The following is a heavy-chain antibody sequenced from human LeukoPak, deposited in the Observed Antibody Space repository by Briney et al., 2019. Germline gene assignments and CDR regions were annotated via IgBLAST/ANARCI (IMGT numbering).Heavy chain of an antibody. CDR3: ARERLLMVRGEPDAFDI. Sequence: PGGSLRLSCAASGFTFSSYGMHWVRQAPGKGLEWVAVISYDGSNKYYADSVKGRFTISRDNSKNTLYLQMNSLRAEDTAVYYCARERLLMVRGEPDAFDIWGQGTMVTVSS. V-gene: IGHV3-30*03. J-gene: IGHJ3*02. CDR1: GFTFSSYG. D-gene: IGHD3-10*01. CDR2: ISYDGSNK.